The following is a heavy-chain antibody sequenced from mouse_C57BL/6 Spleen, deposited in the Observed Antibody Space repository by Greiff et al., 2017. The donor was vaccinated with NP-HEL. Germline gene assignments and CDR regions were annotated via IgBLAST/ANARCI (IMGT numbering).Heavy chain of an antibody. D-gene: IGHD3-3*01. CDR1: GFTFSDYG. CDR2: ISSGSSTI. J-gene: IGHJ3*01. CDR3: ARRNEEGFFAY. V-gene: IGHV5-17*01. Sequence: EVQGVESGGGLVKPGGSLKLSCAASGFTFSDYGMHWVRQAPEKGLEWVAYISSGSSTIDYADTVKGRFTISRDNAKNTLFLQMTSLRSEDTAMYYCARRNEEGFFAYWGQGTLVTVSA.